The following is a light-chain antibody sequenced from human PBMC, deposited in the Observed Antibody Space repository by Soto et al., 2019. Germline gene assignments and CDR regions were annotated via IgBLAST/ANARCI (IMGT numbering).Light chain of an antibody. V-gene: IGKV1-27*01. CDR3: QKYNGTPRT. CDR1: QAISGH. J-gene: IGKJ1*01. Sequence: DIQVTQSPSSLSASVEDRVTITCRASQAISGHLAWYQQKPGKVPKLLIYEASTLQSGVPSRFSASGSGTDFTLTISSLQPEDVATYYCQKYNGTPRTFGQGTKVELK. CDR2: EAS.